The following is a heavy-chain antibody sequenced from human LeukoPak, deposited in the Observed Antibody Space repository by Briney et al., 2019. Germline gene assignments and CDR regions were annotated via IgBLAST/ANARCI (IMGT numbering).Heavy chain of an antibody. Sequence: GSLRLSCAASGFTFSSYGMHWVRQAPGKGLEWVAVIWYDGSNKYYADSVKGRFTISRDNSKNTLYLQMNSLRAEDTAVYYCARGARYRSGGSCRKGFDYWGQGTLVTVSS. CDR3: ARGARYRSGGSCRKGFDY. J-gene: IGHJ4*02. CDR2: IWYDGSNK. CDR1: GFTFSSYG. V-gene: IGHV3-33*01. D-gene: IGHD2-15*01.